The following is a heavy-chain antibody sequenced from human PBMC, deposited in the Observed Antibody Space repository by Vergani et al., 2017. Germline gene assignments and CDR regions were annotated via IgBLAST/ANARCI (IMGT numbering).Heavy chain of an antibody. J-gene: IGHJ4*02. Sequence: EVQLVESGGGLVQPGGSLRLSCAASGFTFSSYEMNWVRQAPGKGLEWVSYISSSGSTIYYADSVKGRFTTSRDNAKNSLYLQMNSLRAEDTAVYYCASAFAYLNYWGQGTLVTVSS. CDR2: ISSSGSTI. CDR1: GFTFSSYE. V-gene: IGHV3-48*03. CDR3: ASAFAYLNY. D-gene: IGHD3-16*01.